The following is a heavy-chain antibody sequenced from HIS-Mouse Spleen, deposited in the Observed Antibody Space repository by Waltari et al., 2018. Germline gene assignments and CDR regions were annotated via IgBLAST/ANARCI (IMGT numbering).Heavy chain of an antibody. CDR2: INHSGST. Sequence: QVQLQQWGAGLLKPSETLSLTCAVYGGSFSGYYWSWIRQPPGKGLEWIGEINHSGSTNYNPSLKSRVTISVDTSKNQFSLKLSSVTAADTAVYYCAKDRGSQFDYWGQGTLVTVSS. J-gene: IGHJ4*02. CDR3: AKDRGSQFDY. V-gene: IGHV4-34*01. CDR1: GGSFSGYY. D-gene: IGHD1-26*01.